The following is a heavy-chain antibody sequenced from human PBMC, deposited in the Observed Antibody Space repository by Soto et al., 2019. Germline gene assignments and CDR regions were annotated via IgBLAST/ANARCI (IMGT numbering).Heavy chain of an antibody. CDR1: GGTFSSYA. D-gene: IGHD3-9*01. Sequence: SVKVSCKASGGTFSSYAISWGRQDTGRGLEWMGGIIPIVGSTSYAQKFQGRVTMTRDTSTSTVYMELSSLRSEDTAVYYCARDGAPDITDAFDIWGQGTMVTVSS. CDR3: ARDGAPDITDAFDI. V-gene: IGHV1-69*10. J-gene: IGHJ3*02. CDR2: IIPIVGST.